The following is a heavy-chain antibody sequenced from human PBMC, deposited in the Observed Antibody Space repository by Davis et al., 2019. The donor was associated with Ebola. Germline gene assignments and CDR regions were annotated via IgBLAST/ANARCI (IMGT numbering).Heavy chain of an antibody. D-gene: IGHD3-10*01. Sequence: MPGGSLRLSCSVAGVSISSSYWSWIRLPPGKRLEWIGHISYSGSTNYNPSLKSRVTISVDTSKNQFSLKLSSVTAADTAVYYCGGRGDYYYGMDVWGKGTTVTVSS. CDR1: GVSISSSY. CDR2: ISYSGST. CDR3: GGRGDYYYGMDV. J-gene: IGHJ6*04. V-gene: IGHV4-59*01.